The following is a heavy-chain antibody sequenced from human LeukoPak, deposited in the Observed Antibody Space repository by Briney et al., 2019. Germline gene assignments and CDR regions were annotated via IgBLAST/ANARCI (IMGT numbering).Heavy chain of an antibody. J-gene: IGHJ4*02. CDR1: GGSISSVSNS. Sequence: SETLSLTCTVSGGSISSVSNSWGWIRQPPGKGLEWIVRIYQSGSTYYNPPLKSRVNISVDTSKNQISLKLTSVTVADTAVYYCGSVDRGWFGFGEYWGQGTLVIVSS. D-gene: IGHD3-10*01. CDR3: GSVDRGWFGFGEY. V-gene: IGHV4-39*01. CDR2: IYQSGST.